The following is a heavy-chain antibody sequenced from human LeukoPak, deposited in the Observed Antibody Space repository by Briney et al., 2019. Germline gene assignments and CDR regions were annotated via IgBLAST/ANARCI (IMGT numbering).Heavy chain of an antibody. Sequence: SVKVSCKASGGTFSSYAISWVRQAPGQGLEWMGGIIPIFGTANYAQKFQGRVTVTADESTSTAYMELSSLRSEDTAVYYCARAAEYYYDSSGYVFDYWGQGTLVTVSS. CDR3: ARAAEYYYDSSGYVFDY. CDR1: GGTFSSYA. V-gene: IGHV1-69*13. CDR2: IIPIFGTA. J-gene: IGHJ4*02. D-gene: IGHD3-22*01.